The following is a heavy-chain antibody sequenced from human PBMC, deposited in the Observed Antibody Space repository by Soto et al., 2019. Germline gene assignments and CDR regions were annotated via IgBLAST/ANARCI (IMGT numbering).Heavy chain of an antibody. CDR3: ARDRCYYGMDV. CDR1: GYTFASYA. Sequence: ASVKVSCKASGYTFASYAMHWVRQAPGQRLEWMGWINAGNGNTKYSQKFQGRVTITRDTSASTAYMELSSLRSEDTAVYYCARDRCYYGMDVWGQGTTATFPS. V-gene: IGHV1-3*01. CDR2: INAGNGNT. J-gene: IGHJ6*02.